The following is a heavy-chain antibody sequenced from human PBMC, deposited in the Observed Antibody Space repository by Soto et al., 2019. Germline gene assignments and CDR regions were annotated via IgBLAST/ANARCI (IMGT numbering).Heavy chain of an antibody. CDR1: GFTFTSSA. CDR2: IVVGSGNT. D-gene: IGHD3-22*01. Sequence: SVKVSCKASGFTFTSSAVQWVRQARGQRLEWIGWIVVGSGNTNYAQKFQERVTITRDMSTSTAYMELSSLRSEDTAVYYCARDPDYYDSSGYPSPDAFDIWGQGTMVTVSS. V-gene: IGHV1-58*01. CDR3: ARDPDYYDSSGYPSPDAFDI. J-gene: IGHJ3*02.